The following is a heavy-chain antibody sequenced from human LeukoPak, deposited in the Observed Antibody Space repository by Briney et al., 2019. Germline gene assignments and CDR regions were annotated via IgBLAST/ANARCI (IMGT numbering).Heavy chain of an antibody. Sequence: ASVKVSCKASGYTFTSYYMHWVRQAPGQGLGWMGIINPSGGSTSYAQKFQGRVTMTRDMSTSTVYMELSSLRSEDTAVYYCARDSARDGYNFDFGYWGQGTLVTVPS. CDR1: GYTFTSYY. J-gene: IGHJ4*02. V-gene: IGHV1-46*01. D-gene: IGHD5-24*01. CDR3: ARDSARDGYNFDFGY. CDR2: INPSGGST.